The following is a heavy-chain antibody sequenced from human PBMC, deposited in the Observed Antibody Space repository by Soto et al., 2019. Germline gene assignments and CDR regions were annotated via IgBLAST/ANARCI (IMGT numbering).Heavy chain of an antibody. CDR2: TSYDGSNK. CDR1: GFTFSSFG. Sequence: QVQLVESGGGVVQPGRSLRLSCVASGFTFSSFGMHWVRQAPGKGLEWVAITSYDGSNKYYADSVKGRFTISRDNSKNTLYLQMNSLSADDTAVYYCAKEGQFNNDDYWGQGTLVTVSS. CDR3: AKEGQFNNDDY. J-gene: IGHJ4*02. D-gene: IGHD1-1*01. V-gene: IGHV3-30*18.